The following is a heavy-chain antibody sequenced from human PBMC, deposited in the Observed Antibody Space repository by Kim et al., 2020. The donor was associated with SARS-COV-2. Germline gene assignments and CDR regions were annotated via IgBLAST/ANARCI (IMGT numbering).Heavy chain of an antibody. CDR3: ARGHYDYIWGSYRYYYYYYMDV. D-gene: IGHD3-16*02. Sequence: SETLSLTCAVYGGSFSGYYWSWIRQPPGKGLEWIGEINHSGSTNYNPSLKSRVTISVDTSKNQFSLKLSSVTAADTAVYYCARGHYDYIWGSYRYYYYYYMDVWGKGTTVTVSS. J-gene: IGHJ6*03. CDR2: INHSGST. V-gene: IGHV4-34*01. CDR1: GGSFSGYY.